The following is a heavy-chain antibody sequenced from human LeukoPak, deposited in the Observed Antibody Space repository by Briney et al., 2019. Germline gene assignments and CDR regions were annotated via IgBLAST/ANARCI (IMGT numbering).Heavy chain of an antibody. CDR2: IYYSGST. D-gene: IGHD3-10*01. CDR3: ARGLTPETSWFGELFGAFDI. Sequence: SETLSLTCTVSGGSISSYYWSWIRQPPGEGLEWIGYIYYSGSTNYNPSLKSRVTISVDTSKNQFSLKLSSVTAADTAVYYCARGLTPETSWFGELFGAFDIWGQGTMVTVSS. J-gene: IGHJ3*02. V-gene: IGHV4-59*01. CDR1: GGSISSYY.